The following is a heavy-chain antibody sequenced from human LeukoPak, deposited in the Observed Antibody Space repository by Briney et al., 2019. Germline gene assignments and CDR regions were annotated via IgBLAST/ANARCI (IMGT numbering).Heavy chain of an antibody. CDR1: GFTFSRYW. J-gene: IGHJ3*02. CDR3: AKLPYGSGSHLAYAFDI. Sequence: PGGSLRLSCAASGFTFSRYWMHWVRQAPGKGLVWVSRSNTDGSSTNYADSVKGRFTISRDNSKNTLYLQMNSLRAEDTAVYYCAKLPYGSGSHLAYAFDIWGQGTMVTVSS. D-gene: IGHD3-10*01. CDR2: SNTDGSST. V-gene: IGHV3-74*01.